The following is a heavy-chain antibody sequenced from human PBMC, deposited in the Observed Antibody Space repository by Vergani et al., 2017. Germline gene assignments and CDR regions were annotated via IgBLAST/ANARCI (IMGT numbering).Heavy chain of an antibody. Sequence: QVQLVESGGGLVKPGGSLRLSCAASGFTFSDYYMSWIRQAPGKGLEWVSYISSSGSTRYYADSVKGRFTISRDNAKNSLYLQMNSLRAEDTAVYYCARDSLPGQLVPSVRWFDPWGQGTLVTVSS. J-gene: IGHJ5*02. V-gene: IGHV3-11*01. D-gene: IGHD6-13*01. CDR2: ISSSGSTR. CDR3: ARDSLPGQLVPSVRWFDP. CDR1: GFTFSDYY.